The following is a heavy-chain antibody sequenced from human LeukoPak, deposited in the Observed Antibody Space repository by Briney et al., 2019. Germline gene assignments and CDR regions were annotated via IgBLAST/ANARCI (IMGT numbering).Heavy chain of an antibody. CDR1: GFTFSIHS. Sequence: GGSLRLSCAASGFTFSIHSMNWVRQAPGKGLEWVSSISSSSSYIYYADSVKGRFTISRDNTKNSLYLQMNSLRVEDTAVYYCATHRAGIDDWGQGTLVTVSS. V-gene: IGHV3-21*01. CDR3: ATHRAGIDD. J-gene: IGHJ4*02. CDR2: ISSSSSYI.